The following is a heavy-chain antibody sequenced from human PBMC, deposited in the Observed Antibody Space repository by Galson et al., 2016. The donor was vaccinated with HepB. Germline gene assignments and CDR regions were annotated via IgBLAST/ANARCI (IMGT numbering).Heavy chain of an antibody. J-gene: IGHJ6*04. CDR3: ARGRGGGLGVVHFFFGLDV. Sequence: ETLSLTCTISGGSISDNFWTWIRQPAGKGLQWIGRISNVGRTNYNPSLRGRVTISKETSNNQFSLRLTSVTAADTALYYWARGRGGGLGVVHFFFGLDVWGKGTTVTVAS. D-gene: IGHD3-3*01. V-gene: IGHV4-4*07. CDR2: ISNVGRT. CDR1: GGSISDNF.